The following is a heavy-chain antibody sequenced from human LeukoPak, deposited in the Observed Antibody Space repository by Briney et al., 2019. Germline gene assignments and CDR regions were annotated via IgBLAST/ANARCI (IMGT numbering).Heavy chain of an antibody. CDR3: ARGGGYNAYDY. J-gene: IGHJ4*02. D-gene: IGHD5-24*01. Sequence: SETLSLTCTVSGGSISSSSYYWGWIRQPPGKGLEWIGRIYTSGGTNYNPSLKSRVTISVDTSKNQFSLKLSSVTAADTAVYYCARGGGYNAYDYWGQGTLVTVSS. V-gene: IGHV4-39*07. CDR1: GGSISSSSYY. CDR2: IYTSGGT.